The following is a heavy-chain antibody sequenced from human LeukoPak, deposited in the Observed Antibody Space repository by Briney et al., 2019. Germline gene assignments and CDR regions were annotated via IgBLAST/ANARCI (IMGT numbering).Heavy chain of an antibody. V-gene: IGHV4-59*01. CDR2: IYYSGST. Sequence: SETLSLTCTVSGGSISSYYWSWIRQPPGKGLEWIGYIYYSGSTNYNPSLKSRVTISVDTSKNQFSLKLSSVTAADTAVYYCASPSSSGWYPFDYWGQGTLVTVSS. D-gene: IGHD6-19*01. CDR1: GGSISSYY. J-gene: IGHJ4*02. CDR3: ASPSSSGWYPFDY.